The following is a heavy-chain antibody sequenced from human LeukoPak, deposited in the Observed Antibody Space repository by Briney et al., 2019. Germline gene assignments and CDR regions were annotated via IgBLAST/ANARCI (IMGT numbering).Heavy chain of an antibody. D-gene: IGHD3-10*01. CDR1: GGSISSSSYY. V-gene: IGHV4-39*01. CDR3: ASYGSGYNPSDY. CDR2: IYYSGST. J-gene: IGHJ4*02. Sequence: SETLSLTCTVSGGSISSSSYYWGWIRQPPGKGLEWIGSIYYSGSTYYNPSLKSRVTISVDTSKNQFSLKLSSVTAADTAVYYCASYGSGYNPSDYWGQGTLVTVSS.